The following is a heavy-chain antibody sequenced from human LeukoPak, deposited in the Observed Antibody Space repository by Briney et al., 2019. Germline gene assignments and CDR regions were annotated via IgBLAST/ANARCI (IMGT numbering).Heavy chain of an antibody. CDR1: GGSISSSLYY. D-gene: IGHD1-26*01. J-gene: IGHJ4*02. CDR3: ARLSGPAAELYSFDY. CDR2: ICSSGST. Sequence: SETLSLTCTVSGGSISSSLYYWGWIRQPPGKGLEWIGNICSSGSTHYNPSFKSRVLIFVDTSKNQFSLILSSVTASDTAIYYCARLSGPAAELYSFDYWGQGTVVAVSP. V-gene: IGHV4-39*01.